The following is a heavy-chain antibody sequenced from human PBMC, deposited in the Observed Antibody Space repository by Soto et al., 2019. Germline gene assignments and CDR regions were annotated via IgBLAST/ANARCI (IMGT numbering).Heavy chain of an antibody. CDR3: ARYGYYYAMDV. CDR1: GFTFSNYW. V-gene: IGHV3-7*03. Sequence: GGSLRLSCAASGFTFSNYWMSWVRQAPGKGLEWVASINLDGGVKYYVDSVKGRFTISRDNAKNSLYLQMNSLRAEDTAVYYCARYGYYYAMDVWGQGTTVTVSS. J-gene: IGHJ6*02. CDR2: INLDGGVK. D-gene: IGHD4-17*01.